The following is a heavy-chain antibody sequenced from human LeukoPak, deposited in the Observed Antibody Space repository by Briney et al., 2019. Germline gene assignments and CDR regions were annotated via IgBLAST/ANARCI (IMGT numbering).Heavy chain of an antibody. D-gene: IGHD3-3*01. CDR1: GGSISSGSYY. CDR2: IYTSGST. J-gene: IGHJ4*02. V-gene: IGHV4-61*02. Sequence: SETLSLTCTVSGGSISSGSYYWSWIRQPAGKGLEWIGRIYTSGSTNYNPSLKSRVTISVDTSKNQFSLKLSSVTAADTAVYYCARDRGYDFWSGYFWWGQGTLVTVSS. CDR3: ARDRGYDFWSGYFW.